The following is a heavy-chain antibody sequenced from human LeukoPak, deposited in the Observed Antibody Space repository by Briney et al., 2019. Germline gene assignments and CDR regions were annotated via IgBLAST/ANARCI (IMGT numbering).Heavy chain of an antibody. Sequence: ASVKVSCKASGYSFDRYGISWVRQVPGQGLEWLGWIGAFNGNTNYAQNLQGRVTMTADTSTTTAYMELRSLSSDDTAVYYCARDFLSYDGSENHFEDTFDIWGQGTMVTVSS. D-gene: IGHD3-22*01. CDR2: IGAFNGNT. V-gene: IGHV1-18*01. CDR3: ARDFLSYDGSENHFEDTFDI. J-gene: IGHJ3*02. CDR1: GYSFDRYG.